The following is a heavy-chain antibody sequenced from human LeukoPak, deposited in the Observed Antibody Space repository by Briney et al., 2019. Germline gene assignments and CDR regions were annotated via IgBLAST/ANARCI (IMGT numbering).Heavy chain of an antibody. CDR2: IKQDGSEK. J-gene: IGHJ4*02. V-gene: IGHV3-7*01. D-gene: IGHD3-3*01. Sequence: PGGSLRLSCVASGFTFSSYWMSWVRQAPGKGLEWVANIKQDGSEKYYVDSVKGRFTISRDNAKNSLYLQMNSLRAEDTAVYYCARDSPTVTYYDFWSGYYSSVGQDYWGQGTLVTVSS. CDR3: ARDSPTVTYYDFWSGYYSSVGQDY. CDR1: GFTFSSYW.